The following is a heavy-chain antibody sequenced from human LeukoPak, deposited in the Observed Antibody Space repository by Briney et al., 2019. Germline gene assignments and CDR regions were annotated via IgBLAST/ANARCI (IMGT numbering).Heavy chain of an antibody. V-gene: IGHV4-30-4*08. J-gene: IGHJ4*02. Sequence: PSGTLSLTCTVSGGSISSGDYYWSWIRQPPGKGLEWIGYIYYSGSTYYNPSLKSRVTISVDTSKNQFSLKLSSVTAADTAVYYCASYIVVVVAAADHFDYWGQGTLVTVSS. CDR3: ASYIVVVVAAADHFDY. D-gene: IGHD2-15*01. CDR1: GGSISSGDYY. CDR2: IYYSGST.